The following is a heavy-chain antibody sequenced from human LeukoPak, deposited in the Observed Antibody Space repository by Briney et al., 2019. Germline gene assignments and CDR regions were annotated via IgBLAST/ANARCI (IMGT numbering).Heavy chain of an antibody. CDR3: ARDVLAGPGGTLLGCFDY. CDR1: GYTFTGYY. J-gene: IGHJ4*02. D-gene: IGHD1-14*01. CDR2: TNPNSGGT. V-gene: IGHV1-2*02. Sequence: ASVKVSCKASGYTFTGYYMHWVRQAPGQGLEWMGWTNPNSGGTNYAQKFQGRVTMTRDTSISTAYMELSRLRSDDTAVYYCARDVLAGPGGTLLGCFDYWGQGTLVTVSS.